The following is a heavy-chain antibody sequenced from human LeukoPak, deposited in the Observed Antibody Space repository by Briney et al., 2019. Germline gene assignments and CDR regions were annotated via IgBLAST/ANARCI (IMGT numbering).Heavy chain of an antibody. D-gene: IGHD3-3*02. Sequence: PSETLSLTCTVSGGSISSGDYYWSWIRQPPGKGLEWIGYIYYSGSTYYNPSLKSRVTISVDTSKNQFSLKLSSVTAADTAVYYCARAPQIAFTDYWGQGTLVTVSS. CDR2: IYYSGST. CDR3: ARAPQIAFTDY. CDR1: GGSISSGDYY. V-gene: IGHV4-30-4*01. J-gene: IGHJ4*02.